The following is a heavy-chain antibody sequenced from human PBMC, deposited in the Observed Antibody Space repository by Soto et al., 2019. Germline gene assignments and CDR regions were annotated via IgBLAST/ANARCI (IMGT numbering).Heavy chain of an antibody. CDR2: INHSGST. J-gene: IGHJ6*02. V-gene: IGHV4-34*01. CDR1: GGSFSGYY. Sequence: PSETLSLTCAVYGGSFSGYYWSWIRQPPGKGLEWIGEINHSGSTNYNPSLKSRVTISVDTSKNQFSLKLSSVTAADTAVYYCAAGMAYFSCGSSYSDVGKYYYGMDVWGQGTTVTVSS. CDR3: AAGMAYFSCGSSYSDVGKYYYGMDV. D-gene: IGHD2-15*01.